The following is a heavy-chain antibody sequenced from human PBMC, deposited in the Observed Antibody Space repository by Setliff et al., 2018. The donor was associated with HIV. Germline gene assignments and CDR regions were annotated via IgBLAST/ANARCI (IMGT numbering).Heavy chain of an antibody. CDR3: AREDYYYYGMDV. V-gene: IGHV4-4*07. CDR2: VSSRGDT. J-gene: IGHJ6*02. Sequence: PSETLSLTCTVSDSGTYYWSWIRQPAGKGLEWIGRVSSRGDTNYNPSLKSRVTMSVDTSKNQFSLKLSSVTAADTAVYYCAREDYYYYGMDVWGQGTTVTVSS. CDR1: DSGTYY.